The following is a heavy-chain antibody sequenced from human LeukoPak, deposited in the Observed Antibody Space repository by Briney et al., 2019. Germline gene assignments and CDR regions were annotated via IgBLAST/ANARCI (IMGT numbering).Heavy chain of an antibody. D-gene: IGHD3-16*02. Sequence: GGSLRLSCAASGFTFSSYGMHWVHQAPGKGLEWVAVIWYDGSNKYYADSVKGRFTISRDNSKNTLYLQMNSLRAEDTAVYYCAREGGLSDYGMDVWGQGTTVTVSS. J-gene: IGHJ6*02. V-gene: IGHV3-33*01. CDR3: AREGGLSDYGMDV. CDR1: GFTFSSYG. CDR2: IWYDGSNK.